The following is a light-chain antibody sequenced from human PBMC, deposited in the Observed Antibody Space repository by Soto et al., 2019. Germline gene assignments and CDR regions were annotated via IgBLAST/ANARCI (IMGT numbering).Light chain of an antibody. CDR2: GAS. Sequence: EIVMTQFPATLSVSPGERATLSCRASQSVSSNLGWYQQKPGQAPRLVIYGASTRATGIPARFSGSGSGTEFTLTISSLQSEDFAVYYCQQYNNWPRTFGQGTKVDIK. CDR1: QSVSSN. CDR3: QQYNNWPRT. V-gene: IGKV3-15*01. J-gene: IGKJ1*01.